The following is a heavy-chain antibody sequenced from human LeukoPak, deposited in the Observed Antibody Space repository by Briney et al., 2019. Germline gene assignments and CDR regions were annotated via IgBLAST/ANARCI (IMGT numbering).Heavy chain of an antibody. D-gene: IGHD1-26*01. V-gene: IGHV4-30-2*01. CDR1: GGSISSGGYY. CDR3: ARRVGDKDYFDY. J-gene: IGHJ4*02. Sequence: SKTLSLTCTVSGGSISSGGYYWSWIRQPPGKGLEWIGYIYHSGSTYYNPSLRSRVTISVDRSKNQFSLKLSSVTAADTAVYYCARRVGDKDYFDYWGQGTLVTVSS. CDR2: IYHSGST.